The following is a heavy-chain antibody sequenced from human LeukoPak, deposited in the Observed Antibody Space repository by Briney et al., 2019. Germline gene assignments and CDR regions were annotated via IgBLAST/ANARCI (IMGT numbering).Heavy chain of an antibody. V-gene: IGHV4-38-2*02. CDR3: ARGPSSWYYYFQH. J-gene: IGHJ1*01. Sequence: SETLSLTCTVSGYSISSGYYWDWIRQPPGKGLEWIGSIYHSGSTYYNPSLKSRVTISVDTSKNQFSLKLSSVTAADTAVYYCARGPSSWYYYFQHWGQGTLVTVSS. CDR2: IYHSGST. CDR1: GYSISSGYY. D-gene: IGHD6-13*01.